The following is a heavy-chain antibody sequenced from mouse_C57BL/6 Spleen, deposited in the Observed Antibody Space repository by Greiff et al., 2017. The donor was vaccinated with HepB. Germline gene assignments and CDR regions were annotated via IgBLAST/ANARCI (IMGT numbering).Heavy chain of an antibody. CDR1: GFSLTSYG. D-gene: IGHD1-1*01. CDR2: IWSDGST. CDR3: ASQYGSSYDWYFDV. V-gene: IGHV2-6*03. Sequence: QVQLKQSGPGLVAPSQSLSITCTVSGFSLTSYGVHWVRQPPGKGLEWLVVIWSDGSTTYNSALKSRLSISKDNSKSQVFLKMNSLQTDDTAMYYCASQYGSSYDWYFDVWGTGTTVTVSS. J-gene: IGHJ1*03.